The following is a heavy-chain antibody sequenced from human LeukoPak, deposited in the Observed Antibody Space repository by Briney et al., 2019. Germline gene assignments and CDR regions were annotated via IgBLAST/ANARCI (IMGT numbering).Heavy chain of an antibody. Sequence: ASVKVSCKASGYTFTSYGISWVRQAPGQGLEWMGWISAYNGNTNYAQKLQGRVTMTTDTSTSTAYMELRSLRSDDTAVYYCSIVVVPAAIGGYWFDPWGQGTLVTVPS. V-gene: IGHV1-18*01. CDR2: ISAYNGNT. CDR1: GYTFTSYG. CDR3: SIVVVPAAIGGYWFDP. D-gene: IGHD2-2*01. J-gene: IGHJ5*02.